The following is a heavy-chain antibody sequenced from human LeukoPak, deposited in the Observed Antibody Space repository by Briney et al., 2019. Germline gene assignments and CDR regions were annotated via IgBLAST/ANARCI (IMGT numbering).Heavy chain of an antibody. D-gene: IGHD6-19*01. J-gene: IGHJ6*02. V-gene: IGHV4-59*01. CDR2: IYYSGST. CDR1: GGSISSYY. Sequence: SETLSLTCTVSGGSISSYYWSWIRQPPGKGLEWIGYIYYSGSTNYNPSLESRVTISVDTSKNQFSLKLSSVTAADTAVYYCARSSRYSSGWYRARDYYYGMDVWGQGTTVTVSS. CDR3: ARSSRYSSGWYRARDYYYGMDV.